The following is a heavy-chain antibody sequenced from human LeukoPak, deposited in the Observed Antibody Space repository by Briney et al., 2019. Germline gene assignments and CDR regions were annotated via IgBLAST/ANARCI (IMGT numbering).Heavy chain of an antibody. J-gene: IGHJ4*02. D-gene: IGHD2-2*02. V-gene: IGHV3-74*01. CDR3: ERYTGGGVY. CDR1: GFTFSSGY. Sequence: PGGSLRLSCAVSGFTFSSGYMHWVRQPPGKGPVWVSRISSDGSNTIYADSVKGRFTISRDDARNTLYLQMNSLRDADTAVYYWERYTGGGVYWGQGTLVTVSS. CDR2: ISSDGSNT.